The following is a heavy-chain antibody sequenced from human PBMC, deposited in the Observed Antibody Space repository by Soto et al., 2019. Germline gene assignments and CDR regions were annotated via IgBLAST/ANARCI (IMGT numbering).Heavy chain of an antibody. CDR3: ARVRYSSSSAFDI. V-gene: IGHV3-11*01. CDR1: GFTFSDYY. D-gene: IGHD6-6*01. Sequence: GESLKISCAASGFTFSDYYMSWIRQAPGKGLEWVSYISSSGSTIYYADSVKGRFTISRDNAKNSLYLQMNSLRAEDTAVYYCARVRYSSSSAFDIWGQGTMVTVSS. CDR2: ISSSGSTI. J-gene: IGHJ3*02.